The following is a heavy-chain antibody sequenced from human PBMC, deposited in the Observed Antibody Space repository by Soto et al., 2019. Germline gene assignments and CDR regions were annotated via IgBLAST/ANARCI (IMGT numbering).Heavy chain of an antibody. CDR3: TRRPEKYYYDSSGYPAPATDAFDI. CDR1: GFTFSGSA. V-gene: IGHV3-73*01. Sequence: GGSLRLSCAASGFTFSGSAMHWVRQASGKGLEWVGRIRSKANSYATAYAASVKGRFTISRDDSKNTAYLQTNSLKTEDTAVYYCTRRPEKYYYDSSGYPAPATDAFDIWGQGTMVTVSS. D-gene: IGHD3-22*01. J-gene: IGHJ3*02. CDR2: IRSKANSYAT.